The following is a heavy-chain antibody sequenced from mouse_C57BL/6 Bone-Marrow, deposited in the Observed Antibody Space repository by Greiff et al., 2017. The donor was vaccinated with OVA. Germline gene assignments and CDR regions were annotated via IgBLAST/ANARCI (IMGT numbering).Heavy chain of an antibody. CDR2: IYPRSGNT. CDR3: ARGDYDVWFAY. Sequence: QVQLQQSGAELARPGASVKLSCKASGYTFTSYGISWVKQRTGQGLEWIGEIYPRSGNTYYNEKFKGKATLTADKSSSTAYMELRSLTSEDSAVFFCARGDYDVWFAYWGQGTLVTVSA. V-gene: IGHV1-81*01. CDR1: GYTFTSYG. D-gene: IGHD2-4*01. J-gene: IGHJ3*01.